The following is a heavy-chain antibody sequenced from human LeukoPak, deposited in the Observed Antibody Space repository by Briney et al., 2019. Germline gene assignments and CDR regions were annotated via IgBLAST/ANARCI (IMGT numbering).Heavy chain of an antibody. J-gene: IGHJ6*02. V-gene: IGHV4-39*07. CDR1: GASISSSSYY. CDR3: ARDPPVHGMDV. D-gene: IGHD6-6*01. Sequence: SETLSLTCSVSGASISSSSYYWGWVRQPPGKGLEWIGSIYHSGSTYYNPSLKSRVTISVDTSKNQFSLKLTSVTAADTAVYYCARDPPVHGMDVWGQGTTVTVSS. CDR2: IYHSGST.